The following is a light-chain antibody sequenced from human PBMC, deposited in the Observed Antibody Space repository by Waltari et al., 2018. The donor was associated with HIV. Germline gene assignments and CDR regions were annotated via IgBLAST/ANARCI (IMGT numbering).Light chain of an antibody. V-gene: IGKV1-33*01. Sequence: DIQMTQSPSSLSASLGDRVTFTCQASQDITNYLNWYQQKPGKAPKLLIYGASNLETGVPSRFSGSGSGTYFTFTISSLQPEDLATYHCQQYDDLPYTFGQGTKLDVK. CDR3: QQYDDLPYT. J-gene: IGKJ2*01. CDR1: QDITNY. CDR2: GAS.